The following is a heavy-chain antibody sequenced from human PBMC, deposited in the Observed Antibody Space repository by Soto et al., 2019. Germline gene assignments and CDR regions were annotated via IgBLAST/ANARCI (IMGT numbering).Heavy chain of an antibody. J-gene: IGHJ6*02. Sequence: SETLSLTCSVSGYSISSSDYYWAWIRQPPGKGLEWIGSMLYSGLTYYNPSLKSRVTLSVDTSKNQFSVRLNSVTASDTAVYYCAPLSVSLSGPYGIHVWGQGTTVTVSS. V-gene: IGHV4-39*01. D-gene: IGHD2-15*01. CDR3: APLSVSLSGPYGIHV. CDR1: GYSISSSDYY. CDR2: MLYSGLT.